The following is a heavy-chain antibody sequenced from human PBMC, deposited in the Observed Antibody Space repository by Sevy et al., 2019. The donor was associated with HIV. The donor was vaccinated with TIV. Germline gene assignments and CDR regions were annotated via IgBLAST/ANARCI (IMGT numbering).Heavy chain of an antibody. D-gene: IGHD3-3*01. Sequence: SETLSLTCAVSGGSISSSNWWSWVRQPPGKGLEWIGEIYHSGSTNYNPSLKSRVTISVDKSKNQFSLKLSSVTAADTAVYYCARVYYDFWSGTGAFDIWGQGTMVTVSS. V-gene: IGHV4-4*02. J-gene: IGHJ3*02. CDR1: GGSISSSNW. CDR3: ARVYYDFWSGTGAFDI. CDR2: IYHSGST.